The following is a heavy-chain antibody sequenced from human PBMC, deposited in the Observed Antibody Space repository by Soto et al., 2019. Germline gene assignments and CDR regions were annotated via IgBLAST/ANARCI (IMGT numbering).Heavy chain of an antibody. CDR3: ARVPVDFYTWNDERWFDP. Sequence: WETLSLTCAVYGGSFSGYYWSWIRQPPGKGLEWIGEINHSGSTNYNPALKSRVTISVDTSKNQCSLKLSSVTAADTAVYYCARVPVDFYTWNDERWFDPWGQGTLVTVSS. D-gene: IGHD1-1*01. J-gene: IGHJ5*02. CDR2: INHSGST. V-gene: IGHV4-34*01. CDR1: GGSFSGYY.